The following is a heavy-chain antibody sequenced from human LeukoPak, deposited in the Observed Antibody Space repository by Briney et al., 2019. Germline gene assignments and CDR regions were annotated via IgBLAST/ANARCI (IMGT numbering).Heavy chain of an antibody. Sequence: PSETLSLTCTVSGGSISSSSYYWGWIRQPPGKGLEWIGSIYYSGSTYYNPSLKSRVTISVDTSKNQFSLKLSSVTAADTAVYYCARHLSWYSSSWYYLGQWLATYYFDYWGQGTLVTVSS. CDR2: IYYSGST. V-gene: IGHV4-39*07. CDR1: GGSISSSSYY. J-gene: IGHJ4*02. D-gene: IGHD6-13*01. CDR3: ARHLSWYSSSWYYLGQWLATYYFDY.